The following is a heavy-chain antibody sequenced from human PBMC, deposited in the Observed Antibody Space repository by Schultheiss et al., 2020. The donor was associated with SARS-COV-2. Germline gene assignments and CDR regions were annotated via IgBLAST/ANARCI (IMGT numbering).Heavy chain of an antibody. CDR1: GFSLSTRGVG. CDR3: ARFSSSGYYRGVGYCVDF. CDR2: IYWDAVK. V-gene: IGHV2-5*02. Sequence: SGPTLVKPTQTFTLTCTFSGFSLSTRGVGVGWVRQPPGKALEWLAFIYWDAVKRYRPSLKSRLIITKVTSKNQVVLTMTNMDPVDAATYYCARFSSSGYYRGVGYCVDFWGQGTLVTVAS. J-gene: IGHJ4*02. D-gene: IGHD3-22*01.